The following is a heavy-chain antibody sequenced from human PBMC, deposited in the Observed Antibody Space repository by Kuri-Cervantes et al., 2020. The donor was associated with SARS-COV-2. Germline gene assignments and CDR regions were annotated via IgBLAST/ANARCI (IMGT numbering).Heavy chain of an antibody. J-gene: IGHJ5*02. CDR2: IYHSGST. CDR3: ARDGSAVGDCSGGSCYGENWFDP. D-gene: IGHD2-15*01. V-gene: IGHV4-38-2*02. Sequence: LETLSLTCAVSGYSISSGYYWGWIRQPPGKGLEWIGSIYHSGSTYYNPSLKSRVTISVDTSKNQFSLKLSSVTAADTAVYYCARDGSAVGDCSGGSCYGENWFDPWGQGTLVTVSS. CDR1: GYSISSGYY.